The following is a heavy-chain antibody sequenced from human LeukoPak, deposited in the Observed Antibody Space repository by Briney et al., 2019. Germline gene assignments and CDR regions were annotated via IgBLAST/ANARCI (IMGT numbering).Heavy chain of an antibody. CDR1: GGSISSSSYY. CDR3: ARQRLWFGVDFDY. D-gene: IGHD3-10*01. J-gene: IGHJ4*02. Sequence: SETLSLTCTVSGGSISSSSYYWGWIRQPPGKGLEWIGSIYYSGSTYYNPSLKSRVTISVDTSKNQFSLKLSSVTAADTAVYYCARQRLWFGVDFDYWGQGTLVTVSS. V-gene: IGHV4-39*01. CDR2: IYYSGST.